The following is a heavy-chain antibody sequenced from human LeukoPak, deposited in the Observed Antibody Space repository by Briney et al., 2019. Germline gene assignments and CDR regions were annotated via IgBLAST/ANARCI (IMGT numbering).Heavy chain of an antibody. Sequence: SETLSLTCTVSGGSISSYYWSWIRQPPGKGLAWIGYIYYSGSTNYNPSLKSRVTISVDTSKNQFSLKLSSVTAADTAVYYCARLGPTNAFDIWGQGTMVTVSS. CDR3: ARLGPTNAFDI. J-gene: IGHJ3*02. CDR2: IYYSGST. D-gene: IGHD7-27*01. V-gene: IGHV4-59*08. CDR1: GGSISSYY.